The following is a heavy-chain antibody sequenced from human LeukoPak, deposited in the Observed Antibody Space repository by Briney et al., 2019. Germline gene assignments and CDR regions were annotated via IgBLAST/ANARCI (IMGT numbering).Heavy chain of an antibody. Sequence: GSLRLSCAASGFTFSSYSMNWVRQAPGKGLEWVSSISSSSSYIYYADSVKGRFTISRDNAKNSLYLQMNSLRAEDTAVYYCARDFPRDNDAFDIWGQGTMVTVSS. J-gene: IGHJ3*02. CDR1: GFTFSSYS. V-gene: IGHV3-21*01. CDR3: ARDFPRDNDAFDI. CDR2: ISSSSSYI.